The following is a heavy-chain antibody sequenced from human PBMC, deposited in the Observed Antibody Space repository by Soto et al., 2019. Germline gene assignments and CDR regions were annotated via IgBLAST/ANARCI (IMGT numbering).Heavy chain of an antibody. D-gene: IGHD3-10*01. J-gene: IGHJ5*02. CDR1: GGSISISISY. V-gene: IGHV4-39*02. CDR3: ARPLPYASGSYAWFDP. CDR2: IYYSGYT. Sequence: QLQLQESGPGLVKPSETLSLTCSVSGGSISISISYWAWIRQPPGKGLEWIGNIYYSGYTYYNPSLKSRVTISKDTSKTLSPLKLSSVTAADTDVYYCARPLPYASGSYAWFDPWGQGTLVTVSS.